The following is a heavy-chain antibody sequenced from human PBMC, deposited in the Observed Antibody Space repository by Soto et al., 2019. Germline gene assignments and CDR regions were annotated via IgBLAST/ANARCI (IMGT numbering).Heavy chain of an antibody. CDR2: LTGSGTTT. V-gene: IGHV3-23*01. Sequence: GGSLRLSCATSGFTFSNYAMTWVRQAPGKGLEWVSALTGSGTTTYYADSVKGRFTISRDISKNTLYLQMNSLRAEDTAVYYCAKDATYSSSWYGGIDYRGQGTLVTVSS. CDR3: AKDATYSSSWYGGIDY. J-gene: IGHJ4*02. CDR1: GFTFSNYA. D-gene: IGHD6-13*01.